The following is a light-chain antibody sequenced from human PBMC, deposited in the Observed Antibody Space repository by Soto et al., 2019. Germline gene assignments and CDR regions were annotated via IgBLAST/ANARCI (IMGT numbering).Light chain of an antibody. Sequence: IVMTQTPLSSPVTLGQSASISCRSSQSLVYSDGNTYLNWLHLRPGQPPRLLIYKIFNRFSGVPDRFGGSGAVTDFTLTISRVEAEDVGVYYCMQTSQVPHTFGQGTKLEIK. CDR1: QSLVYSDGNTY. CDR2: KIF. V-gene: IGKV2-24*01. J-gene: IGKJ2*01. CDR3: MQTSQVPHT.